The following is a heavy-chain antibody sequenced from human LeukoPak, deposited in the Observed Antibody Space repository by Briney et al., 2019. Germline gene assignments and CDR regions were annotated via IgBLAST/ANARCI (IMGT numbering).Heavy chain of an antibody. V-gene: IGHV1-18*01. J-gene: IGHJ3*02. D-gene: IGHD4-17*01. CDR2: ISAYNGNT. CDR1: GYTFTSYG. CDR3: ARTVTTVTTCAFDI. Sequence: ASVKVSCKASGYTFTSYGISWVRQAPGQELEWMGWISAYNGNTNYAQKLQGRVTMTTDTSTSTAYMELRSLRSDDTAVYYCARTVTTVTTCAFDIWGQGTMVTVSS.